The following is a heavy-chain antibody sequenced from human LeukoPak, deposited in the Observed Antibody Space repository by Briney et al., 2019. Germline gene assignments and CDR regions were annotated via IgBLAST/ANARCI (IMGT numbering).Heavy chain of an antibody. Sequence: TSETLSLTCAVYGGSFSGYYWSWIRQPPGKGLEWIGYIYYSGSTNYNPSLKSRVTISVDTSKNQFSLKLSSVTAADTAVYYCARDIRYWGQGTLVTVSS. D-gene: IGHD2-21*01. V-gene: IGHV4-59*01. CDR3: ARDIRY. CDR1: GGSFSGYY. CDR2: IYYSGST. J-gene: IGHJ4*02.